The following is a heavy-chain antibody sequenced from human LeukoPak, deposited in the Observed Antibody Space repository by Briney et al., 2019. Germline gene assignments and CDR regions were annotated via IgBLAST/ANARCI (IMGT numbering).Heavy chain of an antibody. V-gene: IGHV4-39*07. CDR3: ASLKNSGYYSNFDY. D-gene: IGHD3-22*01. CDR1: GDSISSGSYY. CDR2: MYYLGTT. Sequence: KPSETLSLTCTVSGDSISSGSYYWGWIRQPPGKGLEWIGNMYYLGTTHYNPSLKSRVTISIDTSKNQFSLKLSSVTAADTAVYYCASLKNSGYYSNFDYWGQRTLVTVSS. J-gene: IGHJ4*02.